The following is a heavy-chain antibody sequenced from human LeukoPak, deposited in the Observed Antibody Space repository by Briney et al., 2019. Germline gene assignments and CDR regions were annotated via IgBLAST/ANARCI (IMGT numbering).Heavy chain of an antibody. Sequence: GGSLRLSCAASGFTFSSYSMNWVRQAPGKGLEWVSSISSSSSYIYYADSVKGRFTISRDNAKNSLYLQMNRLRAEDTAVYYCAGRRVLDASFDYWGQGTLVTVSS. J-gene: IGHJ4*02. D-gene: IGHD3-16*01. CDR2: ISSSSSYI. V-gene: IGHV3-21*01. CDR1: GFTFSSYS. CDR3: AGRRVLDASFDY.